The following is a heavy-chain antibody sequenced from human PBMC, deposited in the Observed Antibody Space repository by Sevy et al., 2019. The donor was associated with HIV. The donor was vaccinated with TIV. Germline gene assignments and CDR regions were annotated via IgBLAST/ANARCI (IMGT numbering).Heavy chain of an antibody. V-gene: IGHV3-7*01. CDR1: GFTFSSYW. D-gene: IGHD3-10*01. J-gene: IGHJ4*02. Sequence: GGSLRLSCAASGFTFSSYWMSWVRRAPEKGLEWVANRKQDGSEKDYVDSVKGRFTISRDNAKNSLYLQMNSLRAEDTAVYYCASEGSGSYGYYFDYWGQGTLVTVSS. CDR3: ASEGSGSYGYYFDY. CDR2: RKQDGSEK.